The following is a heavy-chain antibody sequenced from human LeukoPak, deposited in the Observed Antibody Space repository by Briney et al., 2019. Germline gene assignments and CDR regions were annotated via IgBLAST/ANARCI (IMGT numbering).Heavy chain of an antibody. V-gene: IGHV3-21*01. CDR2: ISSSSSYI. CDR3: ARHAASPYDFWSGYYTDYYYYMGV. J-gene: IGHJ6*03. CDR1: GFTFSSYS. D-gene: IGHD3-3*01. Sequence: GGSLRLSCAASGFTFSSYSMNWVRQAPGKGLEWVSSISSSSSYIYYADSVKGRFTISRDNAKNSLYLQMNSLRAEDTAVYYCARHAASPYDFWSGYYTDYYYYMGVWGKGTTVTVSS.